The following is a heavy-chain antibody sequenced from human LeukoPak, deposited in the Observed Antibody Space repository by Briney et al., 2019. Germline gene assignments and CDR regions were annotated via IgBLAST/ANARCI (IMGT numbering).Heavy chain of an antibody. CDR1: GFTFSDYY. CDR3: AKGNSGSYPAGFDY. J-gene: IGHJ4*02. V-gene: IGHV3-11*01. CDR2: ISSSGSTI. Sequence: GGSLRLSCAASGFTFSDYYMSWIRQAPGKGLEWVSYISSSGSTIYYADSVKGRFTISRDNSKNTLYLQMNSLRAEDTAVYYCAKGNSGSYPAGFDYWGQGTLVTVSS. D-gene: IGHD1-26*01.